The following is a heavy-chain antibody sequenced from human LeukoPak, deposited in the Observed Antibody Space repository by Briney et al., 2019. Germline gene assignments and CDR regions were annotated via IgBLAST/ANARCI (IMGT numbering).Heavy chain of an antibody. J-gene: IGHJ4*02. D-gene: IGHD6-19*01. CDR1: TFGDYA. Sequence: TFGDYAMSWVRQPPGKGLEWIGYIYHSGSTYYNPSLKSRVTISVDRTKNQFSLKLSSVTAADTAVYYCAGQGYSSGWYLDYWGQGTLVTVSS. CDR3: AGQGYSSGWYLDY. V-gene: IGHV4-30-2*01. CDR2: IYHSGST.